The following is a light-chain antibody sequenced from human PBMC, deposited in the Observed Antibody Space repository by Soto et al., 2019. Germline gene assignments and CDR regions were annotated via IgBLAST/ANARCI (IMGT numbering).Light chain of an antibody. CDR2: AAS. CDR3: QQANSFPRT. V-gene: IGKV1-12*01. CDR1: QGISSR. J-gene: IGKJ1*01. Sequence: DIQMTQSPSSVSASVGDRVTITCRASQGISSRLAWYQQKSGKAPKLLIYAASSLQSGVPSRFSGSGSGIDFTLTITSLQPEDFAPYYCQQANSFPRTFGQGTKVEIK.